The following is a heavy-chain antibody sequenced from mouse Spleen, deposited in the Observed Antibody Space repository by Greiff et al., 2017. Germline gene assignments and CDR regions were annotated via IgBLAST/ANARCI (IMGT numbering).Heavy chain of an antibody. CDR3: ARFDDYDWYFDV. CDR2: ISYDGSN. Sequence: EVKLQQSGPGLVKPSQSLSLTCSVTGYSITSGYYWNWIRQFPGNKLEWMGYISYDGSNNYNPSLKNRISITRDTSKNQFFLKLNSVTTEDTATYYCARFDDYDWYFDVWGAGTTVTVSS. V-gene: IGHV3-6*01. D-gene: IGHD2-4*01. CDR1: GYSITSGYY. J-gene: IGHJ1*01.